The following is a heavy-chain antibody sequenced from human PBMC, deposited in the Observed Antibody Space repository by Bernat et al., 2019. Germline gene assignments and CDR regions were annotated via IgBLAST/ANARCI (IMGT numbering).Heavy chain of an antibody. V-gene: IGHV3-30-3*01. Sequence: QVQLVESGGGVVQPGRSLRLSCAASGFTFSSYAMHWVRQAPGKGLEWVAVISYDGSNKYSADSVKGRFTISRDNSKNTLYLRMNSLRAEDTAVYYCASEPPPTGDDYWGQGTLVTVSS. CDR2: ISYDGSNK. D-gene: IGHD7-27*01. J-gene: IGHJ4*02. CDR1: GFTFSSYA. CDR3: ASEPPPTGDDY.